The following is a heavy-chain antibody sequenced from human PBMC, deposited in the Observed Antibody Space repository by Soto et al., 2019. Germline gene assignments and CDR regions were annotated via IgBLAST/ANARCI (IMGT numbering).Heavy chain of an antibody. D-gene: IGHD2-21*02. CDR3: TKRPMCAGDCWFFDD. Sequence: VRLLESGGGSEQPGGSLRLSCAASGFNFRTYAMYWVRQAPGKGLEWVSAIDDANSAYYADSVKGRFIISRDNSRNTLYLQMDGLRVEDTAIYFCTKRPMCAGDCWFFDDWGQGILVTVSS. CDR2: IDDANSA. CDR1: GFNFRTYA. V-gene: IGHV3-23*05. J-gene: IGHJ4*02.